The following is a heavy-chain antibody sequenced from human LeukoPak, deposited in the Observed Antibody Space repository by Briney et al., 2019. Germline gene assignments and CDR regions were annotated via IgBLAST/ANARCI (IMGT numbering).Heavy chain of an antibody. Sequence: PGGSLRLSCAASGFTFGSYGMHWVRQAPGKGLEWVAFIRYDGSNKYYADSVKGRFTISRDNAKNSLYLQMNSLRAEDTGVYYCARESDSWYYFDYWGQGTLVTVSS. J-gene: IGHJ4*02. CDR2: IRYDGSNK. D-gene: IGHD6-13*01. CDR3: ARESDSWYYFDY. CDR1: GFTFGSYG. V-gene: IGHV3-30*02.